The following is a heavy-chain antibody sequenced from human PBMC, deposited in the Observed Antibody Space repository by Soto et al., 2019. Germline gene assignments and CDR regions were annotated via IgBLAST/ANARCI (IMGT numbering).Heavy chain of an antibody. CDR2: MSYDGSNK. D-gene: IGHD6-13*01. CDR3: AKSDASSWYLIDY. Sequence: QVQLVESGGGVVQPGRSLRLSCAASGFTFSTYGMHWVRQAPGKGLEWVALMSYDGSNKYYADSVKGRFTISRDNSKTTVYLQMNSLRAEDTAVYYCAKSDASSWYLIDYWGQVTLVTVSS. J-gene: IGHJ4*02. CDR1: GFTFSTYG. V-gene: IGHV3-30*18.